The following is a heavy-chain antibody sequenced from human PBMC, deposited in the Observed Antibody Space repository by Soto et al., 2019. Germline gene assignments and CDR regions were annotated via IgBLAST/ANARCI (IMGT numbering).Heavy chain of an antibody. Sequence: EVQLVESGGGLVQPGGSLRLSCAASGFTFSSYWMHWVRQAPGKGLVWVSRINSDGSSPSYADSVKGRFTISRDNAKNRLYLQMNSLRAEDTAVYYCARGGVGRYCSSTSCYTWVFDYWGQGTLVTVSS. CDR1: GFTFSSYW. CDR2: INSDGSSP. V-gene: IGHV3-74*01. CDR3: ARGGVGRYCSSTSCYTWVFDY. J-gene: IGHJ4*02. D-gene: IGHD2-2*02.